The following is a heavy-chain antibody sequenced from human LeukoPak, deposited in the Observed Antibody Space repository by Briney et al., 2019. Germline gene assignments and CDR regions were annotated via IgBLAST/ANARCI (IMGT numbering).Heavy chain of an antibody. D-gene: IGHD4-17*01. CDR1: GYTFTSYF. J-gene: IGHJ5*02. CDR3: ARDSADYGGYDH. Sequence: VASVKVSCKASGYTFTSYFMHWVRQAPGQGLDWMGIINPSGGSTSYAQKFQGRVTMTRDTSTSTVYMELSSLRSEDTAVYYCARDSADYGGYDHWGQGTLVTVSS. CDR2: INPSGGST. V-gene: IGHV1-46*01.